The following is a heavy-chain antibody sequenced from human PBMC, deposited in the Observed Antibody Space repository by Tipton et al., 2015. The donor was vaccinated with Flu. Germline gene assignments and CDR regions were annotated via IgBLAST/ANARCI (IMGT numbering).Heavy chain of an antibody. Sequence: GSLRLSCAASGFTFSSYAMHWVRQAPGKGLEWVSGISGSGGSTYYADSVKGRITISRDNSKNTLYLQMNSLRAEDTALYSCVKGLEVYALYGMDVWGQGTTVTVSS. CDR2: ISGSGGST. J-gene: IGHJ6*02. CDR3: VKGLEVYALYGMDV. D-gene: IGHD2-8*02. CDR1: GFTFSSYA. V-gene: IGHV3-23*01.